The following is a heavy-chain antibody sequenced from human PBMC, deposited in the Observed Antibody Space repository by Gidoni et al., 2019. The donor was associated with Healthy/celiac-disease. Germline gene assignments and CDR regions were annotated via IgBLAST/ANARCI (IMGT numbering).Heavy chain of an antibody. CDR2: IYYSGST. V-gene: IGHV4-39*01. J-gene: IGHJ6*02. CDR3: ARVLWDFWSGYYTGYGMDV. D-gene: IGHD3-3*01. CDR1: GGSISSSSYY. Sequence: QLQLQESGPGLVKPSETLSLTCTFSGGSISSSSYYWGWIRQPPGKGLEWIGSIYYSGSTYYNPSLKSRVTISVETSKNQFSLKLSSVTAADTAVYYCARVLWDFWSGYYTGYGMDVWGQGTTVTVSS.